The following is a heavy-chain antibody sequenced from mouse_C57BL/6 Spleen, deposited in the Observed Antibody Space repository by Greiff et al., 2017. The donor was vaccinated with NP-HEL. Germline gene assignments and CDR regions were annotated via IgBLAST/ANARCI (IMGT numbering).Heavy chain of an antibody. Sequence: EVKVVESGGGLVKPGGSLKLSCAASGFTFSSYAMSWVRQTPEKRLEWVATISDGGSYTYYPDNVKGRFTISRDNAKNNLDLQMGLLKSEDTAMYYCARAYYSNYDWLAYRGQGTLVTVSA. V-gene: IGHV5-4*03. CDR3: ARAYYSNYDWLAY. CDR2: ISDGGSYT. D-gene: IGHD2-5*01. J-gene: IGHJ3*01. CDR1: GFTFSSYA.